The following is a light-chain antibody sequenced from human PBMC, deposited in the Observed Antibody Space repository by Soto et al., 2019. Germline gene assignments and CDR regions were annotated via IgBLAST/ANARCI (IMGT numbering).Light chain of an antibody. CDR2: DVS. J-gene: IGLJ2*01. V-gene: IGLV2-14*03. CDR1: NSDVGGYNF. CDR3: SSYSSINTPLV. Sequence: QSALTQPPSVSGSPGQSITISCTGTNSDVGGYNFVSWYQHHSGKAPQLMIYDVSNRPSGVSNRFSGSKSGNTASLTISGLQAEDEADYYCSSYSSINTPLVIGGGTKLTVL.